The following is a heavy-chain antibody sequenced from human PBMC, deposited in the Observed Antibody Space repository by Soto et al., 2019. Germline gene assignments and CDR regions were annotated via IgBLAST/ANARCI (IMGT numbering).Heavy chain of an antibody. V-gene: IGHV4-4*07. Sequence: SETLSLTCTVSGGSINTFYWSWVRQPAGKGLEWIGRIFSSGSTIFNPSLESRVAMSVDTSKNHFSLNLSSVTAADMAVYYCAREGSYSAYNFAHGIQLWSFDFWGQGALVTVSS. D-gene: IGHD5-12*01. J-gene: IGHJ4*02. CDR1: GGSINTFY. CDR2: IFSSGST. CDR3: AREGSYSAYNFAHGIQLWSFDF.